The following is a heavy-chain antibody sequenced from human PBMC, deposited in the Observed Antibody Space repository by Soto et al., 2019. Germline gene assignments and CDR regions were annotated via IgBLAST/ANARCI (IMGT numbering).Heavy chain of an antibody. Sequence: PSETLSLTCTVSGGSISSYYWSWIRQPPGKGLEWIGYIYYSGSTNYNPSLKSRVTISVDTSKNQFSLKLSSVTAADTAVYYCARSYSSGWYPYYYYGMDVWGQGTTVTVSS. V-gene: IGHV4-59*01. D-gene: IGHD6-19*01. CDR1: GGSISSYY. CDR3: ARSYSSGWYPYYYYGMDV. J-gene: IGHJ6*02. CDR2: IYYSGST.